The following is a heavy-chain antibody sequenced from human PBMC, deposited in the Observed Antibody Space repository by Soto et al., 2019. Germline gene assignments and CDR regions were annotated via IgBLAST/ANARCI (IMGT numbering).Heavy chain of an antibody. CDR2: IRSKANSYAT. Sequence: GGSLRLSCAASGFTFSVSAMHWVRHASGRGLEWVGRIRSKANSYATAYAASVKGRFTISRDDSKNTAYLQMNSLKTEDTAVYYCTRPQSRTVTRGKNYYYYGMDVWGQGTTVTVSS. J-gene: IGHJ6*02. D-gene: IGHD4-17*01. V-gene: IGHV3-73*01. CDR3: TRPQSRTVTRGKNYYYYGMDV. CDR1: GFTFSVSA.